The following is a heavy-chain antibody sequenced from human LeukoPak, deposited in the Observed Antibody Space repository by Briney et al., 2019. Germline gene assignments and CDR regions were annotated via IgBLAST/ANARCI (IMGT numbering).Heavy chain of an antibody. Sequence: GGSLRLSCAASGFTFSSYGVHWVRQAPGKGLEWVAVISYDGSNKYYADSVKGRFTISRDNSKNTLYLQMNSLRAEDTAVYYCAKGDGDHGQNPDNYWGQGTLVTVSS. V-gene: IGHV3-30*18. CDR2: ISYDGSNK. CDR3: AKGDGDHGQNPDNY. CDR1: GFTFSSYG. J-gene: IGHJ4*02. D-gene: IGHD4-17*01.